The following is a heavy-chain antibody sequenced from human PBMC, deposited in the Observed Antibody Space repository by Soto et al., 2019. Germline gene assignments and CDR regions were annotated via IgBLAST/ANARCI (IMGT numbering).Heavy chain of an antibody. J-gene: IGHJ4*02. CDR2: ISAYNGNT. V-gene: IGHV1-18*01. CDR1: GYTFTSYG. D-gene: IGHD5-12*01. Sequence: ASVKVSCKASGYTFTSYGISWVRQAPGQGLEWMGWISAYNGNTNYAQKLQGRVTMTTDTSTSTAYMELRSLRSDDTAVYYCARGGIVATTHLLFDYWGQGTLVTVSS. CDR3: ARGGIVATTHLLFDY.